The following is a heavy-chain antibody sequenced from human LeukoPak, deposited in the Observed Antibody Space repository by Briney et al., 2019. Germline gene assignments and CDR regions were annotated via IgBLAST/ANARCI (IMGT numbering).Heavy chain of an antibody. D-gene: IGHD6-13*01. Sequence: GASVKVSCKASGYTFTSYGISWVRQAPGQGLEWMGWISAYNGNTNYAQKLQGRVTMATDTSTSTAYMELRSLRSDDTAVYYCARDWSKRVAAAGSYYYYGMDVWGQGTTVTVSS. J-gene: IGHJ6*02. V-gene: IGHV1-18*01. CDR2: ISAYNGNT. CDR1: GYTFTSYG. CDR3: ARDWSKRVAAAGSYYYYGMDV.